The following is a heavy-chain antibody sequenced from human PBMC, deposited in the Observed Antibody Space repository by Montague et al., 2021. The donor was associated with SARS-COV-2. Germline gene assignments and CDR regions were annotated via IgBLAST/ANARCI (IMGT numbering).Heavy chain of an antibody. J-gene: IGHJ3*02. V-gene: IGHV4-39*01. CDR1: GGSISSSSYY. Sequence: SETLSLTCTVSGGSISSSSYYWGWIRQPPGKGLEWIGSIYYSGSTYYNPSLKSRVTISVDTSKNQFSLKLSSVTAADTAVYYCARRLSGYDRDEAFDIWGQGKMVTVSS. CDR2: IYYSGST. D-gene: IGHD5-12*01. CDR3: ARRLSGYDRDEAFDI.